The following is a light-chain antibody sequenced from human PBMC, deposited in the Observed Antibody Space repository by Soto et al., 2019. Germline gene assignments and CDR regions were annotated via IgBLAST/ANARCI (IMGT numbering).Light chain of an antibody. CDR2: DAS. V-gene: IGKV3-11*01. J-gene: IGKJ1*01. Sequence: EIVLTQSPATLSLSPGERATLSCRASQSVSSYLAWYQQKPGQAPSLFIYDASNRATGIPARFSGRGSGTDFTLTISSLEPEDFAVYYGQQRSNWPPWTFGQGTKVEIK. CDR1: QSVSSY. CDR3: QQRSNWPPWT.